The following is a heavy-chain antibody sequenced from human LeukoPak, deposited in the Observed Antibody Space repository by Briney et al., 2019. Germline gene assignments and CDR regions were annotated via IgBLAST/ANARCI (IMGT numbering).Heavy chain of an antibody. J-gene: IGHJ5*01. CDR3: ARQDGLWVGDLGGWFDF. CDR1: GNPISLYY. Sequence: SVTLSLTCTVSGNPISLYYWSWLRQSAGLGLAWLGYISTTGSTTYNPSLEGRVTMSEDTSQNQLSLTLSSVTAADTAVYFCARQDGLWVGDLGGWFDFWGQGIQVTVSS. CDR2: ISTTGST. V-gene: IGHV4-4*09. D-gene: IGHD3-10*01.